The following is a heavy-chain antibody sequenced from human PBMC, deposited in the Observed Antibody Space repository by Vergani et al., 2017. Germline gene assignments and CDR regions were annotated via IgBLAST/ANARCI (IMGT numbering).Heavy chain of an antibody. J-gene: IGHJ4*02. V-gene: IGHV3-30*18. CDR2: ISFDGSNK. Sequence: QVQLVESGGGVVQPGRSLRLSCVASGFPFSSYGMHWVRQAQGKGMGWVSVISFDGSNKYYGDSVKGRFTISRDNSKNTLHLQMNSLRAEDTAVYYCAKAPPGVVGVALSDYWGQGTRVAVSS. CDR3: AKAPPGVVGVALSDY. D-gene: IGHD2-15*01. CDR1: GFPFSSYG.